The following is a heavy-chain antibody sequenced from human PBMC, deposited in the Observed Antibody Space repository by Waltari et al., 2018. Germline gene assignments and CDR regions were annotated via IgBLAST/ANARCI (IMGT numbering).Heavy chain of an antibody. CDR2: IIPIVGTA. D-gene: IGHD3-22*01. CDR1: GGTFSSYA. V-gene: IGHV1-69*01. CDR3: ARALRYYDSSGYYPW. Sequence: QVQLVQSGAEVKKPGSSVKVSCKASGGTFSSYAISWVRQAPGQGLEWMGGIIPIVGTANDAQKFQGRVTMTADESTSTAYMELSSLRSEDTAVYYCARALRYYDSSGYYPWWGQGTLVTVSS. J-gene: IGHJ4*02.